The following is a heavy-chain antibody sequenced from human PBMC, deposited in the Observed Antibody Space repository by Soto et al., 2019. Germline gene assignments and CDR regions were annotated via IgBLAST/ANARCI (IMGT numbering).Heavy chain of an antibody. CDR1: GGSVSTGNYN. Sequence: SETLSLTCTVSGGSVSTGNYNWSWVRQTPGKVLEWIGNIFFTGSTHYNPSLTSRVTISVDTSKNHFSLELRSVTAADTAVYYCARDGHGMDVWGQGTTVTVSS. J-gene: IGHJ6*02. V-gene: IGHV4-61*03. CDR2: IFFTGST. CDR3: ARDGHGMDV.